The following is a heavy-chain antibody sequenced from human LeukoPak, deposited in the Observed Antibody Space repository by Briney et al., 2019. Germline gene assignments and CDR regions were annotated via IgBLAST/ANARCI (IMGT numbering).Heavy chain of an antibody. J-gene: IGHJ4*02. V-gene: IGHV3-15*01. D-gene: IGHD3-16*02. Sequence: PGGSLRLSCAASGFTLSNTWMSWVRQAPGKGLEWVGRIKGKTDGGTTDYAAPVKGRFTISRDDSKNTLYLQMSSLKTEDTAVYYCSIDYDYAWGSYRLGYWGQGTLVIVSS. CDR1: GFTLSNTW. CDR2: IKGKTDGGTT. CDR3: SIDYDYAWGSYRLGY.